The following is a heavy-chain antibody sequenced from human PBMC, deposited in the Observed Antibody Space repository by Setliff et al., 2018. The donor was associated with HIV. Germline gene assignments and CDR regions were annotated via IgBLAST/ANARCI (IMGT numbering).Heavy chain of an antibody. V-gene: IGHV4-59*01. CDR2: IYDSGSP. CDR1: GGSTSNEY. Sequence: PLETLSLTCTVSGGSTSNEYWSWIRQPPGKGLEWIGYIYDSGSPKYNPSLKSRVTISIDTSKSQISLKLTSVTAADTAMYHCARVYYFDSSGYYQRGDVFDIWGQGTMVTVSS. J-gene: IGHJ3*02. D-gene: IGHD3-22*01. CDR3: ARVYYFDSSGYYQRGDVFDI.